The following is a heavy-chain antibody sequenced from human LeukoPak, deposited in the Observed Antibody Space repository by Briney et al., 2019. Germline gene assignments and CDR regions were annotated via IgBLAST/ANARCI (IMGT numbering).Heavy chain of an antibody. J-gene: IGHJ4*02. Sequence: PGRSLRLSCAASGFTFDDYAMHWVRQAPGKGLEWVSGISWNSGSIGYADSVRGRFTISRDNAKNSLYLQMNSLRAEDTALYYCAKAKQRLATKDAYFDYWGQGTLVTVSS. CDR2: ISWNSGSI. CDR1: GFTFDDYA. V-gene: IGHV3-9*01. CDR3: AKAKQRLATKDAYFDY. D-gene: IGHD6-19*01.